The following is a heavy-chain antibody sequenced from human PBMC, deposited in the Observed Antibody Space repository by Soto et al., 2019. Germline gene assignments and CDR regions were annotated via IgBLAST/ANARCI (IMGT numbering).Heavy chain of an antibody. D-gene: IGHD3-10*01. CDR3: AKCVCGSGSPEYGMDV. J-gene: IGHJ6*02. V-gene: IGHV1-3*01. CDR1: VYTFTSYA. CDR2: INAGNGNT. Sequence: ASGKVSCKASVYTFTSYAMHWVRQPPRQRLEWMGWINAGNGNTKYSQKFQGRVTITRDTSASTAYMELSSLRSEDTAVYYCAKCVCGSGSPEYGMDVWGQGTTVTVSS.